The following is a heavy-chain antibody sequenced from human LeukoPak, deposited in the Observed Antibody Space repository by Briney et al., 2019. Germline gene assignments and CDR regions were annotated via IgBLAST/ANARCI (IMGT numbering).Heavy chain of an antibody. Sequence: ASVKVSCKSSGYTFTGYYMHWVRQAPGQGLEWMGWINPNSGGTNYAQKFQGRVTMTRDTSIRTAYMELSRLRYDDTAVYYCARGYPITMVRGVIIYWGQGTLVTVSS. CDR3: ARGYPITMVRGVIIY. D-gene: IGHD3-10*01. CDR1: GYTFTGYY. CDR2: INPNSGGT. V-gene: IGHV1-2*02. J-gene: IGHJ4*02.